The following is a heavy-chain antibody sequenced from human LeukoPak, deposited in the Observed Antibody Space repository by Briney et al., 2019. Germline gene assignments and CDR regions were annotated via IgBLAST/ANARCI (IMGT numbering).Heavy chain of an antibody. CDR2: IWYDRSNK. J-gene: IGHJ5*01. D-gene: IGHD4-17*01. CDR3: ARLYGTYPGWFDR. CDR1: GFTFSSYG. V-gene: IGHV3-33*01. Sequence: GSPRLSCAASGFTFSSYGMHWVCQAPGKGLEWVAVIWYDRSNKYYAESVKGRFTISRDNSKNTLYLQMNSLRAEDTAVYYCARLYGTYPGWFDRWGQGRLVSVSS.